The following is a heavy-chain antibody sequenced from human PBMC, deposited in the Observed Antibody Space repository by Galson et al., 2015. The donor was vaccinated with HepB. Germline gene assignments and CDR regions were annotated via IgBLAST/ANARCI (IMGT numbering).Heavy chain of an antibody. D-gene: IGHD3-10*01. Sequence: SLRLSCAASGFTVSSNYMSWVRQAPGKGLECVSVIYSGGSTYYADSVKGRFTISRDNAKNSPYLQMSSLRAEDTAVYYCARVKRGEWYSYYYYGMDGWGQGTTVTVSS. CDR2: IYSGGST. CDR1: GFTVSSNY. CDR3: ARVKRGEWYSYYYYGMDG. J-gene: IGHJ6*02. V-gene: IGHV3-53*01.